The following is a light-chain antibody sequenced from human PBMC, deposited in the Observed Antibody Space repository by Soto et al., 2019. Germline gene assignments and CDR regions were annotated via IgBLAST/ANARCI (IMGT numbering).Light chain of an antibody. CDR2: DVS. CDR3: CSYAGSPWV. V-gene: IGLV2-11*01. CDR1: SSDVGGYNY. J-gene: IGLJ3*02. Sequence: QSALTQPRSVFGSPGQSVTISCTGTSSDVGGYNYVSWYQQHPGKAPKLMIYDVSKRPSGVPDRFSGSKSGNTASLTISGLQAEDEADYYCCSYAGSPWVFGGGTKLTVL.